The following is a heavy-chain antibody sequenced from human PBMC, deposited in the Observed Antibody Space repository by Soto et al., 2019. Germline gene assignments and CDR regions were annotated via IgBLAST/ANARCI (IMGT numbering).Heavy chain of an antibody. D-gene: IGHD3-22*01. CDR2: INPSGGST. Sequence: GASVKVSCKASGYTFTSYYMHWVRQAPGQGLEWMGIINPSGGSTSYAQKFQGRVTMTRDTSTSTVYMELSSLRSEDTAVYYCARQGSGSSGYKGLQGGMDVWGQGTTVTVS. J-gene: IGHJ6*02. CDR3: ARQGSGSSGYKGLQGGMDV. CDR1: GYTFTSYY. V-gene: IGHV1-46*01.